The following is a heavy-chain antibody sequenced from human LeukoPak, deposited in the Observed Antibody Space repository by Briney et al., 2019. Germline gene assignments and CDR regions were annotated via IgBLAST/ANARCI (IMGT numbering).Heavy chain of an antibody. CDR3: ARDGPNYCSSTSCYTGGYNWNYLYYYYGMDV. CDR2: IWYDGSNK. CDR1: GFTFSSYG. Sequence: QTGGSLRLSCAASGFTFSSYGMHWVRQAPGKGLEWVAVIWYDGSNKYHADSVKGRFTISRDNSKNTLYLQMNSLRAEDTAAYYCARDGPNYCSSTSCYTGGYNWNYLYYYYGMDVWGQGTTVTVSS. J-gene: IGHJ6*02. V-gene: IGHV3-33*01. D-gene: IGHD2-2*02.